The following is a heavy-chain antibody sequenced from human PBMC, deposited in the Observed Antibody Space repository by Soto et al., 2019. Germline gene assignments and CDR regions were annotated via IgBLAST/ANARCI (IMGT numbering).Heavy chain of an antibody. V-gene: IGHV4-59*01. D-gene: IGHD2-15*01. J-gene: IGHJ5*02. CDR1: GGSISSYY. Sequence: SETLSLTCTVSGGSISSYYWSWIRQPPGKGLEWIGYIYYSGSTNYNPSLKSRVTISVDTSKNQFSLKLSSVTAADTAVYYWARVGTGYCSGGSCPPFMGDPWGQGTLVTVSS. CDR3: ARVGTGYCSGGSCPPFMGDP. CDR2: IYYSGST.